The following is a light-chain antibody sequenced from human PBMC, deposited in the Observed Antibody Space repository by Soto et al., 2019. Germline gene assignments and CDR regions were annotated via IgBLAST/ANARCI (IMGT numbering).Light chain of an antibody. CDR2: KAS. CDR3: QEYNTYSYT. J-gene: IGKJ2*01. Sequence: DIPMTQSPSTLSASVGDRVTITCRASQSISNWLAWYQQKPGKAPKLLIYKASSLESGVPSRFSGSGSGTEFTLTISSLQPDDFATYYCQEYNTYSYTLGQGTKLEIK. V-gene: IGKV1-5*03. CDR1: QSISNW.